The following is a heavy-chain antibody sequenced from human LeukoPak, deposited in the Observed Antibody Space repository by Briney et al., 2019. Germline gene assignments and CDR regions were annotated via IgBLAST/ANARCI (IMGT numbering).Heavy chain of an antibody. D-gene: IGHD2-15*01. Sequence: GGSLRLSCAASGFTFSSYSMNWVRQAPGKGLEWVSSISSSSSYIYYADSVKGRFTISRDNAKNSLYLQMNSLRAEDTAVYYCAKGTDGYCSGGSCCPPDLYYYYGMDVWGQGTTVTVSS. V-gene: IGHV3-21*01. CDR2: ISSSSSYI. J-gene: IGHJ6*02. CDR3: AKGTDGYCSGGSCCPPDLYYYYGMDV. CDR1: GFTFSSYS.